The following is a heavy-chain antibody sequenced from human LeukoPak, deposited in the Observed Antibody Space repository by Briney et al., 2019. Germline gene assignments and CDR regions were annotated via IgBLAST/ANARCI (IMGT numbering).Heavy chain of an antibody. CDR2: INHSGST. J-gene: IGHJ4*02. CDR3: ARGRGYDILTGYYRTRFYFDY. CDR1: GGSFSGYY. D-gene: IGHD3-9*01. V-gene: IGHV4-34*01. Sequence: SETLSLTCAVYGGSFSGYYWSWIRQPPGKGLEWIGEINHSGSTNYNPSLKSRVTISADTSKKQFSLKLSSVTAADTAVYYCARGRGYDILTGYYRTRFYFDYWGQGTLVTVSS.